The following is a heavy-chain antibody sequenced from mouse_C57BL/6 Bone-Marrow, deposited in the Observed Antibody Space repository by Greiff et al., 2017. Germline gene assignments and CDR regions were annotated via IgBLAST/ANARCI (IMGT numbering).Heavy chain of an antibody. J-gene: IGHJ4*01. Sequence: EVKVVESGGGLVQPGGSLSLSCAASGFTFTDYYMSWVRQPPGKALEWLGFIRNKANGYTTEYSASVKGRFTISIDNSQSILYLQMNALRAEDSATYYCARYSWNYYAMDYWGQGTSVTVSS. CDR3: ARYSWNYYAMDY. CDR1: GFTFTDYY. V-gene: IGHV7-3*01. CDR2: IRNKANGYTT.